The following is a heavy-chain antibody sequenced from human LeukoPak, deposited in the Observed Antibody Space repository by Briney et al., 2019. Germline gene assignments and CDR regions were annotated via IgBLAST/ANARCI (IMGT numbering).Heavy chain of an antibody. J-gene: IGHJ4*02. CDR1: GFTFSRYG. CDR2: ISDSGGDK. V-gene: IGHV3-30*02. D-gene: IGHD3-10*01. Sequence: PGGSLRLSCAASGFTFSRYGFHWVRQAPGKGLEWVAFISDSGGDKWYADSVKGRLTISRDKSKNTMNLQMSSLRVEDTALYYCARDGGSESYAFDYWGQGTQVTVSS. CDR3: ARDGGSESYAFDY.